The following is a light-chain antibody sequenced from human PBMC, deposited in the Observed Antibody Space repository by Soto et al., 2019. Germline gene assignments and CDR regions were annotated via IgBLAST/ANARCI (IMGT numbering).Light chain of an antibody. CDR2: GAS. CDR3: QQYSSLWT. CDR1: QSVSNNY. J-gene: IGKJ1*01. V-gene: IGKV3-20*01. Sequence: EIVLTQSPGTLSSSPGERATLSCRTSQSVSNNYLAWYQQKPGQAPRLLIYGASSRATGIPDRFSGSGSGTDFTLSISRLEPEDFAVYYCQQYSSLWTFGQETKAEIK.